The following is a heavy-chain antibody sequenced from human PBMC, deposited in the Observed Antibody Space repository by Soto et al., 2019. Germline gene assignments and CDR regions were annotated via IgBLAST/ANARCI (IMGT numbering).Heavy chain of an antibody. CDR2: ISYDGSNK. CDR1: GFTFSSYG. D-gene: IGHD3-3*01. Sequence: QVQLVESGGGVVQPGRSLRLSCAASGFTFSSYGMHWVRQAPGKGLEWVAVISYDGSNKYYADSVKGRFTISRDNSKNTLYLQMNSLRAEDTAVYYCASLITTYDSTHYFDYLGQGTLVTVSS. V-gene: IGHV3-30*03. CDR3: ASLITTYDSTHYFDY. J-gene: IGHJ4*02.